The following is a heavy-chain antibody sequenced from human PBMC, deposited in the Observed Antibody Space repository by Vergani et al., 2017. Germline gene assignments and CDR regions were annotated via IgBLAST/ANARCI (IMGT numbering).Heavy chain of an antibody. CDR1: EFTFSNYA. Sequence: EVQLLESGGGLVQPGGSLRLTCAASEFTFSNYAMNWVRQAPGKGLEWVSGISGSGVSAYYTDSVKGRFTISRDNSKNMLFLQMNNLRTEDTAIYYCAKQYFVSGNYLFDYWGQGTLVTGSS. J-gene: IGHJ4*02. V-gene: IGHV3-23*01. CDR3: AKQYFVSGNYLFDY. D-gene: IGHD3-10*01. CDR2: ISGSGVSA.